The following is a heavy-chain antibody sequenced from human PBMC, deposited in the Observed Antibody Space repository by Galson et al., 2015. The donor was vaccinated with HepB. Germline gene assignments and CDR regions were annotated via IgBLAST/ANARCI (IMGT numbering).Heavy chain of an antibody. J-gene: IGHJ5*02. CDR3: ARGFYCSGGSCFRFRSNVVDWFDP. CDR2: INAGNSNT. Sequence: SVKVSCKASGYTFTSYAMHWVRQAPGQGLEWMGWINAGNSNTKYSQKFQGRVTITRDTSASTAYMELSSLRSEDTAVYYCARGFYCSGGSCFRFRSNVVDWFDPWGQGTLVTVSS. D-gene: IGHD2-15*01. V-gene: IGHV1-3*01. CDR1: GYTFTSYA.